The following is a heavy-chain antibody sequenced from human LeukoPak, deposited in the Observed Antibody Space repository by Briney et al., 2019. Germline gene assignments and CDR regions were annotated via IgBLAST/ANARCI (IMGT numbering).Heavy chain of an antibody. CDR3: ARDTESCSSTSCYYYFDY. V-gene: IGHV4-59*01. J-gene: IGHJ4*02. CDR1: GGSISSYY. Sequence: SETLSLTCTVSGGSISSYYWSWIRQPPGKGLEWIGYIYYSGSTNYNPSLKSRVTISVDTSKNQFSLKLSSVTAADTAVYYCARDTESCSSTSCYYYFDYWGQGTLVTVSS. D-gene: IGHD2-2*01. CDR2: IYYSGST.